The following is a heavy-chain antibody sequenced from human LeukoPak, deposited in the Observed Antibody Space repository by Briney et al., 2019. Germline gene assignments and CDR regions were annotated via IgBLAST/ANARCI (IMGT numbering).Heavy chain of an antibody. CDR2: IYYSGTT. CDR3: AREGGPYRPLDY. V-gene: IGHV4-61*01. J-gene: IGHJ4*02. CDR1: GDSVSSDSYY. Sequence: SETLSLTCTVSGDSVSSDSYYWSWIRQPPGKGLEWIGYIYYSGTTKQNPSLKSRVTLSVDTSKNQLYLKLNSVTAADTAVYYCAREGGPYRPLDYSGQGTLVTVSS.